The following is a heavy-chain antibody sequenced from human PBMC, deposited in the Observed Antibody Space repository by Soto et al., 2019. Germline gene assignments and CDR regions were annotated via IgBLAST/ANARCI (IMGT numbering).Heavy chain of an antibody. Sequence: GGSLRLSCAASGFTFSSYAMSWVRQAPGKGLEWVSAISGSGGSTYYADSVKGRFTISRDNSKNTLYLQMNSLRAEDTAVYYCAKDKWFASYCGGDCYSSEGGMDVWGQGTTVTVSS. CDR2: ISGSGGST. V-gene: IGHV3-23*01. J-gene: IGHJ6*02. CDR1: GFTFSSYA. CDR3: AKDKWFASYCGGDCYSSEGGMDV. D-gene: IGHD2-21*02.